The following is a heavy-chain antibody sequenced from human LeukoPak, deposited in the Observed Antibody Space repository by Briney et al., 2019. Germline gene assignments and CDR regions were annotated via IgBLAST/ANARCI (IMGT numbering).Heavy chain of an antibody. CDR2: IYYSGST. D-gene: IGHD3-16*02. Sequence: SETLSLTCTVSGGSISSSSYYWGWIRQPPGKGLEWIGSIYYSGSTYYNPSPKSRVTISVDTSKNQFSLKLSSVTAADTAVYYCARGLRSPYYYYYMDVWGKGTTVTVSS. V-gene: IGHV4-39*07. CDR3: ARGLRSPYYYYYMDV. CDR1: GGSISSSSYY. J-gene: IGHJ6*03.